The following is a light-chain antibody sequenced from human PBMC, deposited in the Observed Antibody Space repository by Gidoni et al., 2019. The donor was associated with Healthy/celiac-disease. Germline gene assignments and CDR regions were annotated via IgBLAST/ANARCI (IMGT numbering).Light chain of an antibody. V-gene: IGKV1-39*01. CDR1: QSISSY. Sequence: DIQMTQSPSSLSATVGDRVTITCRASQSISSYLNWYQQKPGKAPQLRIYAASSLQSWVPSRFSGSGAGTDFTLTISSLQPEDFATYYCQQSYSTPLTFGGGTKVEIK. J-gene: IGKJ4*01. CDR3: QQSYSTPLT. CDR2: AAS.